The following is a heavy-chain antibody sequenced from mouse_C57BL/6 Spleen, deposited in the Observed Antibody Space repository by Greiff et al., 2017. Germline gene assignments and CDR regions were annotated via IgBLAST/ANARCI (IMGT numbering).Heavy chain of an antibody. V-gene: IGHV1-69*01. CDR3: AIITTVVAHWYFDV. J-gene: IGHJ1*03. D-gene: IGHD1-1*01. CDR2: IDPSDSYT. CDR1: GYTFTSYW. Sequence: QVQLQQPGAELVMPGASVKLSCKASGYTFTSYWMHWVKQRPGQGLEWIGEIDPSDSYTNYSQKFKGKSTLTVDKSSSTAYMQLSSLTSEDSAVYYCAIITTVVAHWYFDVWGTGTTVTVSS.